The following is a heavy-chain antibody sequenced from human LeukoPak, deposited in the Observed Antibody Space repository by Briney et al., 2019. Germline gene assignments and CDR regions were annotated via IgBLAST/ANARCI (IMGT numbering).Heavy chain of an antibody. J-gene: IGHJ4*02. CDR3: ARSTWFGELSLDY. CDR2: ISGSGGST. D-gene: IGHD3-10*01. CDR1: GFTFSSYA. V-gene: IGHV3-23*01. Sequence: GGSLRLSCAASGFTFSSYAMSWVRQAPGKGLEWVSAISGSGGSTYYADSVKGRFTISRDNSKNTLYLQMNSLRAEDTAMYYCARSTWFGELSLDYWGQGTLVTVSS.